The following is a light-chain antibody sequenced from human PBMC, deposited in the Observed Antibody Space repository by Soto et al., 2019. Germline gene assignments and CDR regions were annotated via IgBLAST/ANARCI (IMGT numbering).Light chain of an antibody. Sequence: QAVVTQEPSLTVSPGGIVTLTCASSAGAVTIAHKPYWLQQKPGQAPVTLIYDTNNSHSSTTARFSGSLLGGKAALTLSGAQREDEADYYCLPSYRRTRGVFGSGTKVTVL. CDR3: LPSYRRTRGV. V-gene: IGLV7-46*01. J-gene: IGLJ1*01. CDR2: DTN. CDR1: AGAVTIAHK.